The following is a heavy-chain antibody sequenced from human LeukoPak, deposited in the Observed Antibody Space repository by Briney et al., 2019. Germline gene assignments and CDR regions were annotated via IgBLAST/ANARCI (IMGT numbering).Heavy chain of an antibody. J-gene: IGHJ4*02. V-gene: IGHV3-21*01. Sequence: GGSLRLSCAASGFTFSSYSMNWVRQVPGKGLEWVSSISSSSSYIYYADSVKGRFSISRDNAKNSLYLQMNSLRAEDAAVYYCARDSGTLDYWGQGTLVTVSS. CDR3: ARDSGTLDY. D-gene: IGHD3-10*01. CDR2: ISSSSSYI. CDR1: GFTFSSYS.